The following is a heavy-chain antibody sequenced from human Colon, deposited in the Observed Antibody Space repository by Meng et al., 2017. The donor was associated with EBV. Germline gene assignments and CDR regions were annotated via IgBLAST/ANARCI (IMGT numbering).Heavy chain of an antibody. CDR2: IDHRGNT. CDR3: ARRGPSGNFSP. Sequence: QLQQWGAGLLKPSELLSRSCAVYGGSFRDYYWTWIRHPPGKGLEWIGEIDHRGNTKYNPSLKSRVTISLDTSKKQFSLKVSSVTAADSAVYYCARRGPSGNFSPWSQGALVTVSS. J-gene: IGHJ5*02. CDR1: GGSFRDYY. D-gene: IGHD3-10*01. V-gene: IGHV4-34*01.